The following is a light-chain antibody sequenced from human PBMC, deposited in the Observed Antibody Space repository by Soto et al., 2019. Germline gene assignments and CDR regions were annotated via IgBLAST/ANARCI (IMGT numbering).Light chain of an antibody. CDR2: LGS. J-gene: IGKJ5*01. Sequence: DIVMTQSPLSLPVTPGEPASISCRSSQSLLHSNGYNYLDWYLQKPGQSPQLLIYLGSNRASGVSDMLSGSGSGTDSTLKISRVEAEDVGVYYCMQALQTITFGQGTRLEIK. V-gene: IGKV2-28*01. CDR1: QSLLHSNGYNY. CDR3: MQALQTIT.